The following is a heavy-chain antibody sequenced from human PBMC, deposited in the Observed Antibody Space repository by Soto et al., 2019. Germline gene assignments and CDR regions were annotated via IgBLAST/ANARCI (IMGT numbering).Heavy chain of an antibody. CDR1: GGSISSYY. D-gene: IGHD1-26*01. Sequence: SETLSLTCTVSGGSISSYYWSWIRQPPGKGLEWIGYIYYSGSTNYNPSLKSRVTISVDTSKNQFSLKLSSVTAADTAVYYCARDGATGRYYGMDVWGQGTTVTV. J-gene: IGHJ6*02. CDR2: IYYSGST. V-gene: IGHV4-59*01. CDR3: ARDGATGRYYGMDV.